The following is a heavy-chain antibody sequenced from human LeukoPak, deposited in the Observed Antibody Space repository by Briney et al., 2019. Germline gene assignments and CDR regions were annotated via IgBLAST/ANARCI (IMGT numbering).Heavy chain of an antibody. CDR3: AGSSLKWLVLGY. CDR2: IYYSRST. D-gene: IGHD6-19*01. V-gene: IGHV4-59*01. CDR1: GGSISSYY. J-gene: IGHJ4*02. Sequence: SETLFLTYTVSGGSISSYYWSWIRQPPGKGLEWIGYIYYSRSTNYNPSLKSRVTISVDTSKNQFSLKLSSVTAADTAVYYRAGSSLKWLVLGYWGQGTLVTVSS.